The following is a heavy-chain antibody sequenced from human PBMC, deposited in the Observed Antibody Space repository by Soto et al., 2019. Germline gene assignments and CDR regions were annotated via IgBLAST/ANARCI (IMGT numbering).Heavy chain of an antibody. J-gene: IGHJ6*03. Sequence: ASVKVSCKVSGYTLTELSMHWVRQAPGKGLEWMGGFDPEDGETIYAQKFQGRVTMTEDTSTDTAYMELSSLRSEDTAVYYCATGIAAAGKPSSKNYYCYMDVWDKGTTVTVSS. CDR1: GYTLTELS. V-gene: IGHV1-24*01. CDR2: FDPEDGET. CDR3: ATGIAAAGKPSSKNYYCYMDV. D-gene: IGHD6-13*01.